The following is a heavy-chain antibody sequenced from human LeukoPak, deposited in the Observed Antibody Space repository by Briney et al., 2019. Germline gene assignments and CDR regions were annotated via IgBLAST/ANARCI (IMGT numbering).Heavy chain of an antibody. CDR3: AGPLGSAYFQH. Sequence: GGSLRLSCAASGFTFSSYAMHWVRQAPGKGLEWVAVISYDGSNKYYADSVKGRLTISRDNFKNTLYLQMNSLRAEDTAVYYCAGPLGSAYFQHWGQGTLVTVSS. V-gene: IGHV3-30-3*01. J-gene: IGHJ1*01. D-gene: IGHD7-27*01. CDR1: GFTFSSYA. CDR2: ISYDGSNK.